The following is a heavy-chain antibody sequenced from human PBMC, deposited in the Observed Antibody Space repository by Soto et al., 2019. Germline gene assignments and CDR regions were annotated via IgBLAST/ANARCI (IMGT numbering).Heavy chain of an antibody. J-gene: IGHJ5*02. V-gene: IGHV3-43*01. Sequence: GGSLRLSCAASGFTFDDYNMHWVRQAPGKGLEWVSLISRDGTNTNYAESVKGRFTISRDNSKNSLYLQMNSLRTEDTALYYCVKETYYYDLSSYYPPGSWGPAPLLTVSS. CDR2: ISRDGTNT. CDR1: GFTFDDYN. CDR3: VKETYYYDLSSYYPPGS. D-gene: IGHD3-22*01.